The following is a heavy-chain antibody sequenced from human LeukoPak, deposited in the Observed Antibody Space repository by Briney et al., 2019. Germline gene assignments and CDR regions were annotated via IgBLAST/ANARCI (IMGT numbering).Heavy chain of an antibody. J-gene: IGHJ5*02. D-gene: IGHD6-13*01. CDR1: GDSVSSSSAA. CDR3: ARDFPSTSWYAMNWFEP. CDR2: TYYRTRWYN. Sequence: SQTLSLTCAISGDSVSSSSAAWNWIRQSPSRGLEWLGRTYYRTRWYNDYAVSMKSRITINPDTSKNQFSLQLNSLTPEDTAVYYCARDFPSTSWYAMNWFEPWGPGTLVTVSS. V-gene: IGHV6-1*01.